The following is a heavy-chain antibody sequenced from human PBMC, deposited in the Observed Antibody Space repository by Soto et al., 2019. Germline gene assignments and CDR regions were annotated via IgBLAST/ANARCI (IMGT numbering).Heavy chain of an antibody. Sequence: PSETLSLTCAVYGGSFSGYYWSWIRQPPGKGLEWIGEINHSGSTNYNPSLKSRVTISVDTSKNQFSLKLSSVTAADTAVYYCARELGFWSGYWVYDAFDIWGQGTMVTVSS. CDR1: GGSFSGYY. V-gene: IGHV4-34*01. D-gene: IGHD3-3*01. CDR3: ARELGFWSGYWVYDAFDI. J-gene: IGHJ3*02. CDR2: INHSGST.